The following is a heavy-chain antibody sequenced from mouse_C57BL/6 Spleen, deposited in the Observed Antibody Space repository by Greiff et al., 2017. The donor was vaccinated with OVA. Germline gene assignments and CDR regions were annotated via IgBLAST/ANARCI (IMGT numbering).Heavy chain of an antibody. V-gene: IGHV1-78*01. D-gene: IGHD1-1*01. CDR3: AQHYYGRSYGYFDD. CDR1: GYTFTDHT. Sequence: VQLQQSDAELVKPGASVKISCKVSGYTFTDHTIHWMKQRPEQGLEWIGYIYPRDGSTKYNEKFKGKATLTADKSSSTAYMQLNSLTSEDSAVYFGAQHYYGRSYGYFDDWGKGTTVTVSS. J-gene: IGHJ1*03. CDR2: IYPRDGST.